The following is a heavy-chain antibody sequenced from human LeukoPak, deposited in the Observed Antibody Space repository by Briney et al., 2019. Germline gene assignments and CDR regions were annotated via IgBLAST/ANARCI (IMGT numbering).Heavy chain of an antibody. CDR1: GYTFTSYG. V-gene: IGHV1-18*01. J-gene: IGHJ4*02. CDR2: ISAYNGNT. D-gene: IGHD7-27*01. Sequence: GASVKVSCKASGYTFTSYGISWVRQAPGQGLEWMGWISAYNGNTNYAQKLQGRVTMTTDTSTSAAYMELRSLRSDDTAVYYCARDITGDPPPYYFDYWGQGSLVTVSS. CDR3: ARDITGDPPPYYFDY.